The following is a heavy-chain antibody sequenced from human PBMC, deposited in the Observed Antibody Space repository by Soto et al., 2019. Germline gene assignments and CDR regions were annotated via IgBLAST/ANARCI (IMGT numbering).Heavy chain of an antibody. CDR3: ARAIAALDAFDI. J-gene: IGHJ3*02. Sequence: SETLSLTCAVSGGSISSCGYSWIWIRQPPGKGLEWIGYIYHSGSTYYNPSLKSRVTISVDRSKNQFSLKLSSVTAADTAVYYCARAIAALDAFDIWGQGTMVTVSS. CDR1: GGSISSCGYS. CDR2: IYHSGST. D-gene: IGHD6-13*01. V-gene: IGHV4-30-2*01.